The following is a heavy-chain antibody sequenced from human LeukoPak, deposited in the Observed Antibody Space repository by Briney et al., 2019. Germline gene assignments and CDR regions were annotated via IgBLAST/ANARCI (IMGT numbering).Heavy chain of an antibody. Sequence: SETLSLTCTVSGDSINSLDLWSWVRQPPGKGLEWIGEMYLSGTTHSNPSVKSRVTISIDKSKNQFFLNLSSVTAADTTVYYCAGLVGRYSSGLYYYYFDYWGQGTLVTVSS. CDR1: GDSINSLDL. D-gene: IGHD3-22*01. J-gene: IGHJ4*02. V-gene: IGHV4-4*02. CDR3: AGLVGRYSSGLYYYYFDY. CDR2: MYLSGTT.